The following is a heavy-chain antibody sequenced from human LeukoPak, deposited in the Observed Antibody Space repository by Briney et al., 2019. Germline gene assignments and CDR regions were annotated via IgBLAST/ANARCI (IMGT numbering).Heavy chain of an antibody. D-gene: IGHD3/OR15-3a*01. Sequence: PSETLSLTCAVYGGSFSGYYWSWIRQPPGKGLEWIGEINHSGSTNYNPSLKSRVTISVDTSKNQFSLELSSVTAADTAVYYCARGGLGPYYYYYYYMDVWGKGTTVTVSS. V-gene: IGHV4-34*01. CDR3: ARGGLGPYYYYYYYMDV. CDR2: INHSGST. CDR1: GGSFSGYY. J-gene: IGHJ6*03.